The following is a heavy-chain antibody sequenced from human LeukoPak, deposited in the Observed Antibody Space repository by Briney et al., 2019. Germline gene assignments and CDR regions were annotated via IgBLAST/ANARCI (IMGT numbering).Heavy chain of an antibody. J-gene: IGHJ4*02. V-gene: IGHV4-59*08. D-gene: IGHD3-3*01. CDR1: GGSISGYY. CDR2: IYYSGST. Sequence: TPSETLSLTCTVSGGSISGYYWSWIRQPPGKGLEWIGYIYYSGSTNYNPSLKSRVTISVDTSKNQFSLKLSSVTAADTAVYYCASGGRTYYDFWSGYSQSYYFDYWGQGTLVTVSS. CDR3: ASGGRTYYDFWSGYSQSYYFDY.